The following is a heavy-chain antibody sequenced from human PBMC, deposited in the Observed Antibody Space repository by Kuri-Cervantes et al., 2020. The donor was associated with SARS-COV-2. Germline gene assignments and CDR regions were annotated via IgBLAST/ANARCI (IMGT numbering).Heavy chain of an antibody. CDR3: ARGLGYCSGGSCYSRSSSDY. Sequence: GGSLRLSCAASGFTFSSYSMNWVRQAPGKGLEWVSYISSSSSTIYYAVSVKGRFTISRDNAKNSLYLQMNSLRAEDTAVYYCARGLGYCSGGSCYSRSSSDYWGQGTLVTVSS. J-gene: IGHJ4*02. CDR1: GFTFSSYS. V-gene: IGHV3-48*01. D-gene: IGHD2-15*01. CDR2: ISSSSSTI.